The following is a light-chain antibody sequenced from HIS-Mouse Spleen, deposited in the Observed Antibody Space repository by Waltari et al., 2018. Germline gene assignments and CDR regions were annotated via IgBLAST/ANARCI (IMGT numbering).Light chain of an antibody. V-gene: IGLV3-19*01. CDR1: SLRSNY. CDR3: NSRDSSGNHYV. J-gene: IGLJ1*01. CDR2: GKN. Sequence: AVSVALGQTVRITCQGDSLRSNYESWYQQKPGQAPVLVIYGKNNRPSGIPDRFSGSSSGNTASLTITGAQAEDEADYYCNSRDSSGNHYVFGTGTKVTVL.